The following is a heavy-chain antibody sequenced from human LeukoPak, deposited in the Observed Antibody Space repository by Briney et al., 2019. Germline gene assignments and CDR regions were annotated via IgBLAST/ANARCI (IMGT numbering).Heavy chain of an antibody. Sequence: GGSLRLSCAASGFTFSSYEMNWVRQAPGKGLEWVSYISSSGSTIYYADSVKGRFTISRDNAKNSLYLQMNSLRAEDTAVYYCAREGDTGIAAAGTPNWFDPWGQGTLVTVSS. D-gene: IGHD6-13*01. CDR2: ISSSGSTI. J-gene: IGHJ5*02. CDR1: GFTFSSYE. V-gene: IGHV3-48*03. CDR3: AREGDTGIAAAGTPNWFDP.